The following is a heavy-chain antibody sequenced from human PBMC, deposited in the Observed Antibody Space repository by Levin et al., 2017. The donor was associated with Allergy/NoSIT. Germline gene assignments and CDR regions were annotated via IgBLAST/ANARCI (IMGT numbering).Heavy chain of an antibody. Sequence: GESLKISCAASGFTFSDHYMDWVRQAPGKGLEWVGRSRNKANSYTTEYAASVKGRFTISRDDSKNSLYLQMSSLKSEDTAVYYCARARYSSSWLDYWGQGTLVTVSS. CDR1: GFTFSDHY. D-gene: IGHD6-13*01. J-gene: IGHJ4*02. V-gene: IGHV3-72*01. CDR2: SRNKANSYTT. CDR3: ARARYSSSWLDY.